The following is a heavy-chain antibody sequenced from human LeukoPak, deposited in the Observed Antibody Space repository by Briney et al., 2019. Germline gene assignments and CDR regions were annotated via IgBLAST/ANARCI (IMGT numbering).Heavy chain of an antibody. CDR2: IYYSGST. CDR1: GGSISSGDYY. V-gene: IGHV4-30-4*01. J-gene: IGHJ6*02. CDR3: ARGVYGTTMVRGAPYYGMDV. Sequence: SQTLSLTCTVSGGSISSGDYYWSWIRQPPGKGLEWIGYIYYSGSTYYNPSLKSRVTISVDTSKNQFSLKLSSVTAADTAVYYCARGVYGTTMVRGAPYYGMDVWGQGTTVTVSS. D-gene: IGHD3-10*01.